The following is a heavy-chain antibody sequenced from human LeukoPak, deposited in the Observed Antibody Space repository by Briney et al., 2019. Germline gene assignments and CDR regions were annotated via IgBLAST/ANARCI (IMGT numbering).Heavy chain of an antibody. J-gene: IGHJ1*01. D-gene: IGHD6-13*01. CDR1: GFTVSSNY. CDR2: ISGSGGST. V-gene: IGHV3-23*01. Sequence: GGSLRVSCAASGFTVSSNYMSWVRQAPGKGLEWVSAISGSGGSTYYADSVKGRFTISRDNSKNTLYLQMNSLRAEDTAVYYCAKDRLPYSSGWYGGYFQHWGQGTLVTVSS. CDR3: AKDRLPYSSGWYGGYFQH.